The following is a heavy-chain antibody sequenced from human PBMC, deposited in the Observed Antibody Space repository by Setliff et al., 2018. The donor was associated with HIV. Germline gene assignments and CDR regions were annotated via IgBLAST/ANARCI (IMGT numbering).Heavy chain of an antibody. CDR3: ATSRVVVLRFDP. J-gene: IGHJ5*02. Sequence: SETLSLTCTVSGGSISSSSYYWGWIRQPPGKGLEWIGSIYYSGSTYYNPSLKSRVTMSVDTSKNQFSLKLYSVTAADTAVYYCATSRVVVLRFDPWGQGTLVTVSS. CDR2: IYYSGST. D-gene: IGHD3-22*01. CDR1: GGSISSSSYY. V-gene: IGHV4-39*07.